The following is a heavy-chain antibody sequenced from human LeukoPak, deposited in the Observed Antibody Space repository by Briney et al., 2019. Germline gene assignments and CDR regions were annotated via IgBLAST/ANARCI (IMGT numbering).Heavy chain of an antibody. Sequence: PGRSLRLSCAASGFTFSSYGMHWVRQAPGKGLEWVAVISYDGSNKYYADSVKGRFTISRDNSKNTLYLQMNSLRAEDTAVYYCAKGLYSSSSYSYWGQGTLVTVPS. D-gene: IGHD6-6*01. CDR1: GFTFSSYG. CDR3: AKGLYSSSSYSY. J-gene: IGHJ4*02. V-gene: IGHV3-30*18. CDR2: ISYDGSNK.